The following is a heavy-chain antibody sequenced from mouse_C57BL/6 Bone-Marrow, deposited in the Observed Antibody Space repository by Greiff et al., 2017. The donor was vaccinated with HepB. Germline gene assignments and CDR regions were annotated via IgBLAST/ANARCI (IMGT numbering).Heavy chain of an antibody. Sequence: VKLQESGPELARPWASVKISCQAFYTFSRRVHFAIRDTNYWMQWVKQRPGQGLEWIGAIYPGNGDTSSNQKFKGKATLTADKSSSTAYMQLSSLTSEDSAVYYCAWDYASGNYYAMDYWGQGTSVTVSS. CDR2: GQGLEWIG. CDR3: SEDSAVYYCAWDYASGNYYAMDY. CDR1: YTFSRRVH. V-gene: IGHV1-87*01. D-gene: IGHD1-1*01. J-gene: IGHJ4*01.